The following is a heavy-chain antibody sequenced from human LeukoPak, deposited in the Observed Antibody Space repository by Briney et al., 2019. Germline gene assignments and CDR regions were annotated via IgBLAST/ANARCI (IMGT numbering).Heavy chain of an antibody. J-gene: IGHJ6*03. D-gene: IGHD3-10*01. CDR2: IYYSGST. Sequence: SETLSLTCTASGGSISSSSYYWGWIRQPPGKGLEWIGSIYYSGSTYYNPSLKSRVTISVDTSKNQFSLKLSSVTAADTAVYYCARGDGSGSYQGAYYYMDVWGKGTTVTVSS. CDR3: ARGDGSGSYQGAYYYMDV. CDR1: GGSISSSSYY. V-gene: IGHV4-39*07.